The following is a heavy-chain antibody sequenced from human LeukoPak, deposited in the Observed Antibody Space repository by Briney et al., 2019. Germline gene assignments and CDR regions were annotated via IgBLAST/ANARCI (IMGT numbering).Heavy chain of an antibody. CDR1: GGSLSGYY. CDR2: INHGGGT. D-gene: IGHD1-26*01. V-gene: IGHV4-34*01. Sequence: SETLSLTCAVYGGSLSGYYWRWIRQPPGKGLEWIGEINHGGGTNYNPSLNGRVTMSLDKSSNQLSLHLTSVTAADTATYFCSRESGPFCPFGYWGQGTLVIVSS. CDR3: SRESGPFCPFGY. J-gene: IGHJ4*02.